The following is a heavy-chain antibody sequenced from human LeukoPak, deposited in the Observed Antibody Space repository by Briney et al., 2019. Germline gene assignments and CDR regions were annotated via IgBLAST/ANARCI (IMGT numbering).Heavy chain of an antibody. Sequence: GGSLRLSCAASGFTVSSNYMSWVRQAPGTGLEWVANIMQDGSARHYVDSVRGRFTISRDNAKNTLYLQMNSLRAEDTAVYYCARDHRAARSPYYFDYWGQGTLVTVSS. J-gene: IGHJ4*02. V-gene: IGHV3-7*01. CDR2: IMQDGSAR. CDR3: ARDHRAARSPYYFDY. CDR1: GFTVSSNY. D-gene: IGHD6-6*01.